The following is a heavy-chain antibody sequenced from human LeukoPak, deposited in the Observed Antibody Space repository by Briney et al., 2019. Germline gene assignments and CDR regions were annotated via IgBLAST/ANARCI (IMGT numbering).Heavy chain of an antibody. D-gene: IGHD6-19*01. J-gene: IGHJ4*02. CDR3: ARDRVGYRSGLDY. V-gene: IGHV3-21*01. CDR2: ISGSSSHT. Sequence: GGSLRLSCAASGFTFSSYNMNWVRQAPGRGLEWVSSISGSSSHTYYADSVKGRFTISRDNAKNSLYLQMNSLRAEDTAVYYCARDRVGYRSGLDYWGQGTLVT. CDR1: GFTFSSYN.